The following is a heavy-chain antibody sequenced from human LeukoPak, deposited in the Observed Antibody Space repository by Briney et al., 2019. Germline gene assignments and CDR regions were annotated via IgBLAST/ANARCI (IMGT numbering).Heavy chain of an antibody. CDR3: AKATGTLGN. V-gene: IGHV3-23*01. CDR2: ISNSDNKP. CDR1: GFTFSSYA. D-gene: IGHD1-1*01. J-gene: IGHJ4*02. Sequence: QAGGSLRLSCAASGFTFSSYAMSWVRQAPGKGLEWVSTISNSDNKPYYADSVKGRFTISRDNSKNTLHLQMNSLTAEDTAMYYCAKATGTLGNWGQGTLATVSS.